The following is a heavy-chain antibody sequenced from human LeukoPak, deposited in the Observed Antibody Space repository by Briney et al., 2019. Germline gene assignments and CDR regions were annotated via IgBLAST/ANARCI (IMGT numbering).Heavy chain of an antibody. CDR2: VSSSGGIR. Sequence: PGGSLRLSCAASGFTFNVYYMSWIRQAPGQGLEWVSYVSSSGGIRKYADSVKVRFTISRDNANNSLYLQMNSLRAEDTAVYYFAKGPYGDYAAFDYWGQGTLVTVSS. CDR3: AKGPYGDYAAFDY. J-gene: IGHJ4*02. V-gene: IGHV3-11*01. D-gene: IGHD4-17*01. CDR1: GFTFNVYY.